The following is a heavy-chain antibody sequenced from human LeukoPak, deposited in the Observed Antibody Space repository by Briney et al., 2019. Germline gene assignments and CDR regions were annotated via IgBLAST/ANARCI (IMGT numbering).Heavy chain of an antibody. CDR2: IDHTGTT. CDR1: GGSINNNNW. CDR3: ARDRGSGYSSGWAFGVFDI. D-gene: IGHD6-19*01. J-gene: IGHJ3*02. Sequence: SETLSLTCTVSGGSINNNNWWSWVRQSPGKGLEWIGEIDHTGTTNYNPSLKSRATISVDKSKNQVSLKLSSVTAADTALYYCARDRGSGYSSGWAFGVFDIWGQGTMVTVSS. V-gene: IGHV4-4*02.